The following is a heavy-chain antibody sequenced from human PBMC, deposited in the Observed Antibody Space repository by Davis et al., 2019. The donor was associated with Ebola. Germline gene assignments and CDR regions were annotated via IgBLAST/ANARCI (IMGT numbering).Heavy chain of an antibody. Sequence: MPGRSLRLSCTVSGGSVSSGSNYWSWIRQPPGKELEWIGYIYHSGSTIYNPSLKSRVTISIDTSKNQFSLKLSSVTAADTALYYCARVLGNGDLLLDYWGQGTLVTVSS. CDR1: GGSVSSGSNY. CDR2: IYHSGST. CDR3: ARVLGNGDLLLDY. J-gene: IGHJ4*02. D-gene: IGHD4-17*01. V-gene: IGHV4-61*01.